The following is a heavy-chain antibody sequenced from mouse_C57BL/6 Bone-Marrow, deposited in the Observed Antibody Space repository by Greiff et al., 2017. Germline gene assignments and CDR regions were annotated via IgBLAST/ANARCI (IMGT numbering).Heavy chain of an antibody. Sequence: VQLQQSGPELVKPGASVKISCKASGYAFSSSWMNWVKQRPGKGLEWIGRIYPGDGDTNYNGKFKGKATLTADKSSSTAYMQLSSLTSEDSAVYFCARWDGYYLAYWGQGTLVTVSA. CDR1: GYAFSSSW. V-gene: IGHV1-82*01. J-gene: IGHJ3*01. CDR2: IYPGDGDT. CDR3: ARWDGYYLAY. D-gene: IGHD2-3*01.